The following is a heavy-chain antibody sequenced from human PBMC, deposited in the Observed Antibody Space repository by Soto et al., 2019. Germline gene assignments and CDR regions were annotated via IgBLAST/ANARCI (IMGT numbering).Heavy chain of an antibody. V-gene: IGHV4-39*01. CDR3: ARPTHIGYCSGGSCPNWFDP. D-gene: IGHD2-15*01. J-gene: IGHJ5*02. CDR1: GSSISSGSYY. Sequence: SQTLSLNCTVSGSSISSGSYYWGWIRQPPGKGREWIGSIYYSGSTYYNPSLKSRVTISVDTSKNQFSLKLSSVTAADTAVYYCARPTHIGYCSGGSCPNWFDPWGQGTLVTVSS. CDR2: IYYSGST.